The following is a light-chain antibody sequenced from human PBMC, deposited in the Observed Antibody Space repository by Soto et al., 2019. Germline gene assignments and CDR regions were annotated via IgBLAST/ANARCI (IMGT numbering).Light chain of an antibody. CDR3: SSFTSSDTLV. J-gene: IGLJ1*01. V-gene: IGLV2-14*01. CDR1: SGDVGGYDY. Sequence: QSALTQPASVSGSPGQSITISCTGTSGDVGGYDYVSWYQQLPDKAPKLMLYEVSNRPSGVSSRFSGSKSGNTASLTISGLQAEDEADYYCSSFTSSDTLVFGTGTKVTVL. CDR2: EVS.